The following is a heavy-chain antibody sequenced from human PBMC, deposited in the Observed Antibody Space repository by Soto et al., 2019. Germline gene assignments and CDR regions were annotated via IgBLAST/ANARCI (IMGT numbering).Heavy chain of an antibody. CDR2: INDSGIT. J-gene: IGHJ6*02. V-gene: IGHV4-34*01. CDR1: GGSFSNYY. D-gene: IGHD3-3*01. Sequence: QVQLQQWGAEVLKPSETLSLTCVVNGGSFSNYYWTWIRQPPGKGLEWIGEINDSGITDSNPSLECRVTISVDMSKNQFSLRVNSVTAADTAVYHCARGRSSVPDRRGIGYYGLDVWGQGTTVTVSS. CDR3: ARGRSSVPDRRGIGYYGLDV.